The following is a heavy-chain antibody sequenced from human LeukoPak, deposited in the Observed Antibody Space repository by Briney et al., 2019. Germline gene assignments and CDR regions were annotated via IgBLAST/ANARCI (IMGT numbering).Heavy chain of an antibody. Sequence: SETLSLTCTVSGGSISSYYWSWIRQPPGKGLEWIGYIYTSGSTNYNPSLKSRVTISVDTSKNQFSLKLSSVTAADTAVYYCARRRNYYDSSSYYYDYWGQGTLVTVSS. CDR3: ARRRNYYDSSSYYYDY. D-gene: IGHD3-22*01. CDR1: GGSISSYY. J-gene: IGHJ4*02. V-gene: IGHV4-4*09. CDR2: IYTSGST.